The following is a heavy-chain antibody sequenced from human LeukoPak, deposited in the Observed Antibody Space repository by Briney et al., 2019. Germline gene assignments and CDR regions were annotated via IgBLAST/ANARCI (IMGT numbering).Heavy chain of an antibody. CDR1: GFTFSSYA. V-gene: IGHV3-30*04. CDR2: ISYDGSNK. Sequence: GGSLRLSCAASGFTFSSYAIHWVRQAPGKGLEWVAVISYDGSNKYYADSVKGRFTISRDNSKNMLYLQMNSLRAEDTAVYYCARDFYNSDSNGFGLDYWGQGTLVTVSS. J-gene: IGHJ4*02. D-gene: IGHD3-22*01. CDR3: ARDFYNSDSNGFGLDY.